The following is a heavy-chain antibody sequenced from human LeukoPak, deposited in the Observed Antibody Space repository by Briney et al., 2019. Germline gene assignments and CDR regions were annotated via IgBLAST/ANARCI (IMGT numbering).Heavy chain of an antibody. CDR2: IWYDGSNK. CDR1: GFTFSSYG. CDR3: ARDPTQYFYDSSGPKLYYGMDV. D-gene: IGHD3-22*01. V-gene: IGHV3-33*01. Sequence: GASLQISCASSGFTFSSYGMHGGRQAPGKGVEGVAVIWYDGSNKYYEASVKGRFTISRDNSKNTLYLQMNSLSAEDTAVYYCARDPTQYFYDSSGPKLYYGMDVWGQGTTVTVTS. J-gene: IGHJ6*02.